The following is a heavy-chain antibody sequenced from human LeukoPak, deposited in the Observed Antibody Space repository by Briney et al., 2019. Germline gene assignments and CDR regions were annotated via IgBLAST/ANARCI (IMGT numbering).Heavy chain of an antibody. CDR1: GFTFSSYA. J-gene: IGHJ4*02. CDR3: AKEGYCSGGSCYGLPYFDY. V-gene: IGHV3-23*01. Sequence: GGSLRLSCAASGFTFSSYAMSWVRQAPGKGLEWVSAISGSGGSTYYADSVKGWFTISRDNSKNTLYLQMNSLRAEDTAVYYCAKEGYCSGGSCYGLPYFDYWGQGTLVTVSS. D-gene: IGHD2-15*01. CDR2: ISGSGGST.